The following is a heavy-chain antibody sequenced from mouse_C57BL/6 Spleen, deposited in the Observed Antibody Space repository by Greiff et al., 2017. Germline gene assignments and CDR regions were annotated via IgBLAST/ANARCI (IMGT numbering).Heavy chain of an antibody. J-gene: IGHJ1*03. V-gene: IGHV1-55*01. D-gene: IGHD2-5*01. CDR3: ARVFYYSNYADYRYIDV. Sequence: QVQLQQPGAELVKPGASVKMSCKASGYTFTSYWITWVKQRPGQGLEWIGEIYPGSGSTNYNEKFKSKATLTVDTSSSTAYMQLSSLTSDDSAVYYCARVFYYSNYADYRYIDVWGTGTTVTVSS. CDR2: IYPGSGST. CDR1: GYTFTSYW.